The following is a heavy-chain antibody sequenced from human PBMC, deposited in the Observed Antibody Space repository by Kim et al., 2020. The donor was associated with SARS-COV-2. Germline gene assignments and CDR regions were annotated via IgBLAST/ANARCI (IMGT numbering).Heavy chain of an antibody. Sequence: STSYAGYVEGRFTNSRDNAKNTLSLQMNSLRAEDTAVYWVRGVIVDGMDVWGQGTTVTVSS. D-gene: IGHD3-10*01. V-gene: IGHV3-23*01. CDR2: ST. J-gene: IGHJ6*02. CDR3: RGVIVDGMDV.